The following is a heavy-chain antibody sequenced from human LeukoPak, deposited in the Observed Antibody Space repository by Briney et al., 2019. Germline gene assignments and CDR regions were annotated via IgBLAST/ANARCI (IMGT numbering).Heavy chain of an antibody. CDR1: GFTFSSYS. V-gene: IGHV3-21*01. J-gene: IGHJ4*02. CDR3: ARDSPPYCGGDCYSDH. CDR2: ISSSSSYI. D-gene: IGHD2-21*02. Sequence: GGSLRLSCAASGFTFSSYSMNWVRQAPGKGLEWVSSISSSSSYIYYADSVKGRFTISRDNAKNSLYLQMNSLRAEDTAVYYCARDSPPYCGGDCYSDHWGQGTLVTVSS.